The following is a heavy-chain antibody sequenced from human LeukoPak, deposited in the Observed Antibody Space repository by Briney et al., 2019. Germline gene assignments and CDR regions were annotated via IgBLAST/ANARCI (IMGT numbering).Heavy chain of an antibody. CDR2: INFDGSEK. CDR3: ARDGDSGWSLSH. CDR1: GFTFSSYS. J-gene: IGHJ1*01. V-gene: IGHV3-7*01. Sequence: PGGSLRLSCAASGFTFSSYSMTWVRQAPGKGLEWVAIINFDGSEKYYADSLKGRFTISRDNAEKSLYLQMNSLRAEDTALYYCARDGDSGWSLSHWGQGTLVTVSS. D-gene: IGHD6-13*01.